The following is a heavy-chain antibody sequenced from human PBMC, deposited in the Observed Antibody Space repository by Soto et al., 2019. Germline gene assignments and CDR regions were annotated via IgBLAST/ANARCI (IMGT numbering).Heavy chain of an antibody. Sequence: QVQLVQSGAEVKKPGSSVKVSCKASGGTFSNSAISWVRQAPGQGLEWMGGIIPIFGSAFYAQKFQDRLTMTADKSTITAYMELSSLRSEDTAVYYCARALVRYSSYGFDYWGPGTLVTVSS. CDR3: ARALVRYSSYGFDY. CDR1: GGTFSNSA. V-gene: IGHV1-69*06. CDR2: IIPIFGSA. J-gene: IGHJ4*02. D-gene: IGHD5-18*01.